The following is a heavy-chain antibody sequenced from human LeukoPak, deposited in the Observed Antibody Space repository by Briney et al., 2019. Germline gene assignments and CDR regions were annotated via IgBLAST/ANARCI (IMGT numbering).Heavy chain of an antibody. CDR3: ASSTPQENPFGVVQLSDAFDI. J-gene: IGHJ3*02. D-gene: IGHD3-3*01. Sequence: GESLKISCKGSGYSFTSYWIGWVRQIPGKGLEWMGIIYPGDSDTRYSPSFQGQVTISADKSISTAYLQWSSLKASDTAMYYCASSTPQENPFGVVQLSDAFDIWGQGTMVTVSS. CDR2: IYPGDSDT. V-gene: IGHV5-51*01. CDR1: GYSFTSYW.